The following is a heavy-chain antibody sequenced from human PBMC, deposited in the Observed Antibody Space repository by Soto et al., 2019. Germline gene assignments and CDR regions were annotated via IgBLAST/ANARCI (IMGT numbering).Heavy chain of an antibody. V-gene: IGHV2-5*02. Sequence: KESGPTLVKPTQTLTLTCTFSGFSLSTSGVGVGWIRQPPGKALEWLALIYWDDDKRYSPSLKSRLTIPKDTSKNQVVLTMTNMYPVDTATYYCALSTLYYGDSTIDYWGQGTLVTVSS. CDR3: ALSTLYYGDSTIDY. D-gene: IGHD4-17*01. CDR2: IYWDDDK. J-gene: IGHJ4*02. CDR1: GFSLSTSGVG.